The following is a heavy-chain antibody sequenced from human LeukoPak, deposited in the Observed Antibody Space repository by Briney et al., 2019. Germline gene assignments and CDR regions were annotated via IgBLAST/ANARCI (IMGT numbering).Heavy chain of an antibody. V-gene: IGHV4-31*03. CDR3: ARDHSNPSGWFDP. CDR1: GGSISSGGYY. CDR2: IYYSGST. Sequence: PSETLSLTCTVSGGSISSGGYYWSWIRQHPGKGLEWIGYIYYSGSTYYNPSLKSRVTISVDTSKNQFSLKLSSVTAADTAVYYRARDHSNPSGWFDPWGQGTLVTVSS. D-gene: IGHD4-11*01. J-gene: IGHJ5*02.